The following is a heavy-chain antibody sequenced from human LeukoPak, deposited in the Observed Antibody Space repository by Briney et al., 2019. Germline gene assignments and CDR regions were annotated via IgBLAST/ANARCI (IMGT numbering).Heavy chain of an antibody. V-gene: IGHV3-23*01. J-gene: IGHJ4*02. Sequence: GGSLRLSCAASGFTFSSYAMSWVRQAPGKGLEWVSAISGSGGSTYYADSVKGRFTISRGNSKNTLYLQMNSLRAEDTAVYYCANPLVGATGFFDYWGQGTLVTVSS. D-gene: IGHD1-26*01. CDR3: ANPLVGATGFFDY. CDR1: GFTFSSYA. CDR2: ISGSGGST.